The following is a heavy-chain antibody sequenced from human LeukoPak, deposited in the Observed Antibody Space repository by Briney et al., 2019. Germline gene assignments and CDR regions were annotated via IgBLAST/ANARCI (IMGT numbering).Heavy chain of an antibody. CDR2: ISAYNGNT. CDR1: GYTFTIYG. V-gene: IGHV1-18*01. Sequence: ASVKVSFKASGYTFTIYGISWVRQAPGQGLEWMGWISAYNGNTNYAQNLQDRVTMTTDTSTSTAYMELRSLTSDDTAVYYCARDSLVAGTLADYWGQGTLVTVSS. D-gene: IGHD6-19*01. J-gene: IGHJ4*02. CDR3: ARDSLVAGTLADY.